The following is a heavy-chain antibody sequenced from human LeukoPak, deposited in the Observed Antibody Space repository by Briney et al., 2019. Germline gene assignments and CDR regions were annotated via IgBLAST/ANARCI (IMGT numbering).Heavy chain of an antibody. CDR3: ARGVPSGIYGMDV. D-gene: IGHD1-26*01. Sequence: GGSLRLSCAASGFTFSSYGMDWVRQAPGKGLEWVAVISYDGSNKYYADSVKGRFTISRDNSKNTLYLQMNSLRAEDTAVYYCARGVPSGIYGMDVWGQGTTVTVSS. V-gene: IGHV3-30*03. CDR2: ISYDGSNK. J-gene: IGHJ6*02. CDR1: GFTFSSYG.